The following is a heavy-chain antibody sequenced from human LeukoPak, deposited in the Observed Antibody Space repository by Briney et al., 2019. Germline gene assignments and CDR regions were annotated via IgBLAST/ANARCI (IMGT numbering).Heavy chain of an antibody. CDR3: ARDRTAAITNWFDP. CDR1: GYTFTGYY. D-gene: IGHD2-2*02. V-gene: IGHV1-2*02. CDR2: INPYSGGT. Sequence: ASVKVSCKASGYTFTGYYMHWVRQAPGQGLEWMGWINPYSGGTNYAQKFQGRVTMTRDTSISTAYMELSRLRSDDTAVYYCARDRTAAITNWFDPWGQGTLVTVSS. J-gene: IGHJ5*02.